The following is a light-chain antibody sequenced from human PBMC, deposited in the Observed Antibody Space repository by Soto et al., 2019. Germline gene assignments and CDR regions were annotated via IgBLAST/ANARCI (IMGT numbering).Light chain of an antibody. Sequence: IQMTQSPSTLSASVGDRVTITCRASRSLQTWLAWYQQKPGKVPKLLIYQASSLQNGVPARLIGSGSGTEFTLTISSMQPDDVATYYCQQYTCLWTFGPGTKVDI. V-gene: IGKV1-5*03. CDR2: QAS. CDR3: QQYTCLWT. CDR1: RSLQTW. J-gene: IGKJ1*01.